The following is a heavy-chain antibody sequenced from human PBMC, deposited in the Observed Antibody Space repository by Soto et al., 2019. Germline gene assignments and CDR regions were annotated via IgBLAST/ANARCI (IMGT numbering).Heavy chain of an antibody. CDR2: ISASGVST. CDR1: GFIFNNYA. Sequence: EVQLLDSGGGLAQPGGSLRVSCAASGFIFNNYAMNWVRQAPGEGLQWVAGISASGVSTYYADSVKGRFIISRDNSKNPLFPQTNSLRAEDPAIYYYAKVPIRPYYFDYWGLGTLVTVSS. D-gene: IGHD1-1*01. V-gene: IGHV3-23*01. CDR3: AKVPIRPYYFDY. J-gene: IGHJ4*02.